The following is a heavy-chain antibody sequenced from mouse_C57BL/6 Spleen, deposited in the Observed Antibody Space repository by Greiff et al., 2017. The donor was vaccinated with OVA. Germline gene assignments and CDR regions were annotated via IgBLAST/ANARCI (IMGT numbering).Heavy chain of an antibody. CDR3: AREGIPLLLRFDY. J-gene: IGHJ2*01. D-gene: IGHD1-1*01. CDR2: INPSNGGT. V-gene: IGHV1-53*01. CDR1: GYTFTSYW. Sequence: VQLQQPGTELVKPGASVKLSCKASGYTFTSYWMHWVKQRPGQGLEWIGNINPSNGGTNYNEKFKSKATLTVDKSSSPAYMQLSSLTSEDSAVYYCAREGIPLLLRFDYWGQGTTLTVSS.